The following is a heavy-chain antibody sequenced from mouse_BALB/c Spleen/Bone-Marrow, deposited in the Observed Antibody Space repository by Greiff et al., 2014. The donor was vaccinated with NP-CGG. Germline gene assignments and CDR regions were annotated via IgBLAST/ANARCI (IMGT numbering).Heavy chain of an antibody. CDR1: GYTFTSYW. CDR2: IYPDSDST. J-gene: IGHJ2*01. Sequence: VQLVESGAELVKPGTSVKMSCKASGYTFTSYWMHWVKQRPGQGLEWIGDIYPDSDSTNYNEKFKSKATLTVDTSSSTAYMRLSSLTSEDSAVYYCAREKDWVFDYWGQGTTLTVSS. V-gene: IGHV1-55*01. CDR3: AREKDWVFDY. D-gene: IGHD4-1*01.